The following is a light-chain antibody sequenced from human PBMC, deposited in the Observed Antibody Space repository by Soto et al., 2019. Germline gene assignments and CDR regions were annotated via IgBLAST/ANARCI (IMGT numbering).Light chain of an antibody. CDR2: EVT. J-gene: IGLJ1*01. CDR1: SSDIGGHNY. V-gene: IGLV2-8*01. CDR3: SSSGGRDHFEV. Sequence: QSVLTQPPSASGSPGQSVTISCTGTSSDIGGHNYVSWYQHHPGKAPKLSIYEVTERPSGVPDRFSGSKSGNTASLTVSGLQAEDEADYYCSSSGGRDHFEVVATGTTLTVL.